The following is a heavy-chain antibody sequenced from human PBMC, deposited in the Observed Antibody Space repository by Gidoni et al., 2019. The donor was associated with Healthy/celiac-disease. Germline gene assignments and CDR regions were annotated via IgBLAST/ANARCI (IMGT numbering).Heavy chain of an antibody. V-gene: IGHV1-46*01. Sequence: QEQLVESGAEVKKPGASVKVYCKASGSACTSYYMHWVRQVPGQGLDWMGIINPSGGSTRYSQKFQCRVTMTSDTTTSTFYMELISLISAATAVYYCASDAPRDFLYSFDYWGHGTLVTVSS. CDR2: INPSGGST. CDR3: ASDAPRDFLYSFDY. CDR1: GSACTSYY. J-gene: IGHJ4*01. D-gene: IGHD2-21*01.